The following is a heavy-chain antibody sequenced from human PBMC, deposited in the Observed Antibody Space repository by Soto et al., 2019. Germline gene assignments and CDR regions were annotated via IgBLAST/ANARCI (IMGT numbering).Heavy chain of an antibody. V-gene: IGHV1-18*01. CDR3: ARITGFGVVVAATIPDAFDI. Sequence: QVQLVQSGTEVKKPGASVKVSCKASDYTFTSYDISWVRQAPGQGLEWMGWISAYNGNTNYAQKFQARVTMTTDTSTSTGYMELRSLRSDDTAVYYCARITGFGVVVAATIPDAFDIWGQGTMVTVSS. J-gene: IGHJ3*02. CDR2: ISAYNGNT. CDR1: DYTFTSYD. D-gene: IGHD2-15*01.